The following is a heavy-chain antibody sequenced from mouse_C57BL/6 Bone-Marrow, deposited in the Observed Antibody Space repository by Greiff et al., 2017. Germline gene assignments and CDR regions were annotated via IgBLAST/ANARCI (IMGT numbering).Heavy chain of an antibody. CDR2: IYPGNSDT. V-gene: IGHV1-5*01. D-gene: IGHD1-1*01. Sequence: VQLQQSGTVLARPGASVKMSCKTSGYTFTSYWMHWVKQRPGQGLEWIGAIYPGNSDTSYNQKFKGKAKLTAVTSASTAYMELSSLTNEDSAVYYCTRRLITTVHWYFDVWGTGTTVTVSS. CDR1: GYTFTSYW. CDR3: TRRLITTVHWYFDV. J-gene: IGHJ1*03.